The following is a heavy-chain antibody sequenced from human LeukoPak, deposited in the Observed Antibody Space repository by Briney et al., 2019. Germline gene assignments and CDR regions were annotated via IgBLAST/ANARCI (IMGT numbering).Heavy chain of an antibody. D-gene: IGHD6-19*01. J-gene: IGHJ4*02. CDR1: GFTFSSYG. V-gene: IGHV3-30*18. CDR2: ISYDGSNK. Sequence: PGGSLRLSCAASGFTFSSYGMHWVRQAPGKGLEWVAVISYDGSNKYYADSVKGRFTISRDNSKNTLYLQMNSLRAEDTAVYYCAKDLSGWYSPRKGGEFDYWGQGTLVTVSS. CDR3: AKDLSGWYSPRKGGEFDY.